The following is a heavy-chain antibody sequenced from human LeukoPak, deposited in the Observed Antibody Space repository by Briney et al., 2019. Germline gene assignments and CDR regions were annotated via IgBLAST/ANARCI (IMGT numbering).Heavy chain of an antibody. CDR1: GFTFGNYA. D-gene: IGHD3-9*01. J-gene: IGHJ4*02. V-gene: IGHV3-23*01. Sequence: GGSLRLSCVGSGFTFGNYAMNWVRQAPGKGLEWVAPISGRGGDTFYADSVKGRFTFSRDNSKNTMFLQMNSLRAEDTALYYCAKEARDILTHYYWGSQFDYWGQGTLVIVSS. CDR2: ISGRGGDT. CDR3: AKEARDILTHYYWGSQFDY.